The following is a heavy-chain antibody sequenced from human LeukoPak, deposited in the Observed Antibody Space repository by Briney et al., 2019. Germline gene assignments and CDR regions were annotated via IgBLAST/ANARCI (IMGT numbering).Heavy chain of an antibody. Sequence: GGSLRLSCVASGLTFSSHAMTWVRQTPGKGLEWVSGITGSGGSTYHAESVKGRFTISRDNSKNTLYLQMNSLRAEDTAVYYCARGKPRGGYQLLVGWFDPWGQGTLVTVSS. D-gene: IGHD2-2*01. J-gene: IGHJ5*02. CDR2: ITGSGGST. V-gene: IGHV3-23*01. CDR3: ARGKPRGGYQLLVGWFDP. CDR1: GLTFSSHA.